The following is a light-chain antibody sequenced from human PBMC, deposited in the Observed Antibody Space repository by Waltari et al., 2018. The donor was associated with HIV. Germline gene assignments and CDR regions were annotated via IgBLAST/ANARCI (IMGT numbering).Light chain of an antibody. CDR3: SSYAGSNNVL. Sequence: QSALTQSPSASGSPGQSVAISCTGTSSDVGGYNSVSWYQQHPGKAPKLMIYEVTKRPSGVPDRFSGSKSGNTASLTVSGLQAEDEADYYCSSYAGSNNVLFGGGTKLTVL. CDR2: EVT. J-gene: IGLJ2*01. V-gene: IGLV2-8*01. CDR1: SSDVGGYNS.